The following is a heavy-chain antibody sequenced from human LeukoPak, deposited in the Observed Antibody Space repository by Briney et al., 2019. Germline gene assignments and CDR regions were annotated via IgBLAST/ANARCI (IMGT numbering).Heavy chain of an antibody. V-gene: IGHV4-39*07. D-gene: IGHD6-6*01. CDR1: GGSISSSSYY. J-gene: IGHJ4*02. CDR2: INHSGST. CDR3: ASISSSSLTLNIDPPDY. Sequence: PSETLSLTCTVSGGSISSSSYYWGWIRQPPGKGLEWIGEINHSGSTNYNPSLKSRVTISVDTSKNQFSLKLSSVTAADTAVYYCASISSSSLTLNIDPPDYWGQGTLVTVSS.